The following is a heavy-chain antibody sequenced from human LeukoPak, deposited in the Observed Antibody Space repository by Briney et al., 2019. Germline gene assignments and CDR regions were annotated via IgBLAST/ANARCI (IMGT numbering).Heavy chain of an antibody. J-gene: IGHJ4*02. V-gene: IGHV4-59*01. Sequence: SETLSLTCTVSGGSISSYYWSWIRQPPGKGLEWIGYIYYSGSTNYNPSLKSRVTISVDTSKNQFSLKLSSVTAADTAVYYCAGVYYYDSSGYQEGWGRGTLVTVSS. CDR3: AGVYYYDSSGYQEG. D-gene: IGHD3-22*01. CDR2: IYYSGST. CDR1: GGSISSYY.